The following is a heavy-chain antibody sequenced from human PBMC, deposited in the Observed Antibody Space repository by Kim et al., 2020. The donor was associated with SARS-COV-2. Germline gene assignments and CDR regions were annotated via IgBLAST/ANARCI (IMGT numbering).Heavy chain of an antibody. Sequence: NPSLKGRSTKSVAKSKNRFSLKRSSVTAADTAVYYCARLSRSGWYYFDYWGQGTLVTVSS. J-gene: IGHJ4*02. V-gene: IGHV4-39*01. D-gene: IGHD6-19*01. CDR3: ARLSRSGWYYFDY.